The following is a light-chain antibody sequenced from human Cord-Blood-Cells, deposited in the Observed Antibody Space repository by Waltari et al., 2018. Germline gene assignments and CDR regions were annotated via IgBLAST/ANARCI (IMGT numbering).Light chain of an antibody. CDR1: QSVSTY. Sequence: ESVLTQSPAPLSLSPGGRATLPCRASQSVSTYLAWYQQKPGQAPRLLIYDASNRATGIPARFSRSGSVTDFTLTISGLEPEDFAVSYCLQRSNWPTWTFGQGTKVEIK. V-gene: IGKV3-11*01. CDR2: DAS. CDR3: LQRSNWPTWT. J-gene: IGKJ1*01.